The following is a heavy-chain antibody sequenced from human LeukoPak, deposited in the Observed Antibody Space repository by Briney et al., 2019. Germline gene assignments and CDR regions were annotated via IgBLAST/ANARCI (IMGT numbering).Heavy chain of an antibody. V-gene: IGHV3-23*01. CDR2: ISTGGDRA. D-gene: IGHD2-2*01. CDR3: AVDCSSPSCYGQSAFDI. J-gene: IGHJ3*02. Sequence: GGSLRLSCAASGFTVSSNYAMDWVRQAPGKGLEWVSAISTGGDRAYYADSVKGRFTTSRDNSRNTLYLQLNSLRAEDTAIYYCAVDCSSPSCYGQSAFDIWGQGTMVTVSS. CDR1: GFTVSSNYA.